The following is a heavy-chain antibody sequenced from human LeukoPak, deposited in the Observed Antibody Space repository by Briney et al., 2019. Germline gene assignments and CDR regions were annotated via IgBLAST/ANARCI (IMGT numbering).Heavy chain of an antibody. CDR2: ISSSSSYT. V-gene: IGHV3-11*05. CDR1: GFTFSDYY. Sequence: GGSLRLSCAASGFTFSDYYMSWIRQAPGKGLEWVSYISSSSSYTNYADSVKGRFTISRDNAKNSLHLQMNSLRAEDTAVYYCARGGGSYYYGSEYWGQGTLVTVSS. J-gene: IGHJ4*02. CDR3: ARGGGSYYYGSEY. D-gene: IGHD3-10*01.